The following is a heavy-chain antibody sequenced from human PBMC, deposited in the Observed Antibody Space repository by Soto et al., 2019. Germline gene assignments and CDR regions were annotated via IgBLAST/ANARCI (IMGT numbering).Heavy chain of an antibody. D-gene: IGHD6-19*01. Sequence: VQLVESGGGLVQPGGSLRLSCAASGFTVSSNYMSWVRQAPGKGLEWVSVIYSGGSTYYADSVKGRFTISRDNSKNTLYLQMNSLRAEDTAVYYCAREGTAVAVSPGAFDIWGQGTMVTVSS. CDR2: IYSGGST. CDR3: AREGTAVAVSPGAFDI. J-gene: IGHJ3*02. V-gene: IGHV3-66*01. CDR1: GFTVSSNY.